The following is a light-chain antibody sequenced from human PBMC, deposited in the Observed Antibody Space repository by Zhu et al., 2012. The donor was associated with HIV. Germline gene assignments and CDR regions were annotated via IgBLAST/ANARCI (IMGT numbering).Light chain of an antibody. V-gene: IGKV3-11*01. J-gene: IGKJ4*01. CDR1: QSVSSS. CDR2: DAS. CDR3: QQRNSNWFT. Sequence: EIVLTQSPATLSVSPGERVTLSCRASQSVSSSLAWYQQRPGQAPRLLMYDASNRATGISARFSGSGSGTDFTLTISSLEPEDFAVYYCQQRNSNWFTFGGGTKVEIK.